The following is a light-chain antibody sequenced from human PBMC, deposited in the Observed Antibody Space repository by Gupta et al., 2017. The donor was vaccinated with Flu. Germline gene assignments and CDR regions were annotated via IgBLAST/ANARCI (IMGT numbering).Light chain of an antibody. CDR2: EVN. V-gene: IGLV2-23*02. CDR3: GSHAGSGTSDGV. CDR1: SSDIGSYNL. J-gene: IGLJ3*02. Sequence: QSALTQPASVSGSPGQSITISCTGTSSDIGSYNLVSWYQQRPGEAPQLVIYEVNKRPSGVSDRFSGSKSGNTASLTVSGLQPEDEADYHCGSHAGSGTSDGVFGGGTKLTVL.